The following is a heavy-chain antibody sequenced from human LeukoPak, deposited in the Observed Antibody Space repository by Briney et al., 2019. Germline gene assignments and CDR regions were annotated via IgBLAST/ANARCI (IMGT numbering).Heavy chain of an antibody. V-gene: IGHV3-30*03. CDR3: AGGPGWVIDY. CDR2: ISYDGSNK. D-gene: IGHD6-19*01. CDR1: GFTFSSYG. Sequence: GGSLRLSCAVSGFTFSSYGMHWVRQAPGKGLEWVAVISYDGSNKYYADSVKGRFTISRDNAKNSLYLQMNSLRAEDTAVYFCAGGPGWVIDYWGQGTAVTVSS. J-gene: IGHJ4*02.